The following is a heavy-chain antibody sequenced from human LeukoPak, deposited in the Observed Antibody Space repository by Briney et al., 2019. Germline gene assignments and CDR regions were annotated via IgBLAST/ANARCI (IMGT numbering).Heavy chain of an antibody. D-gene: IGHD2-2*03. CDR3: ARDPHRAFGYCSSTSCYADY. J-gene: IGHJ4*02. Sequence: GGSLRLSCAASGFTFSSYGMHWVRQAPGKGLEWVSYISSSSSYIYYADSVKGRFTISRDNAKNSLYLQMNSLRAEDTAVYYCARDPHRAFGYCSSTSCYADYWGQGTLVTVSS. CDR1: GFTFSSYG. V-gene: IGHV3-21*05. CDR2: ISSSSSYI.